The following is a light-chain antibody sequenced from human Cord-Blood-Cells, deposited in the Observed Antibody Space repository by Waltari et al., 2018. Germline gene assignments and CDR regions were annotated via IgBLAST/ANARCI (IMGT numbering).Light chain of an antibody. CDR3: SSYTSSSTYV. V-gene: IGLV2-14*01. CDR2: DVS. J-gene: IGLJ1*01. Sequence: QSALTQPAPVSGSPGQSLTISCTGTSSDVAGYNYVSWYQQHPGKAPKLMIYDVSNRPSGVSNRFSGSKSGNTASLTISGLQAEDEADYYCSSYTSSSTYVFGTGTKVTVL. CDR1: SSDVAGYNY.